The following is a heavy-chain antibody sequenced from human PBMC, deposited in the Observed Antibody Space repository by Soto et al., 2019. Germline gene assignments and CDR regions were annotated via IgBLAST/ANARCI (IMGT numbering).Heavy chain of an antibody. CDR3: ARGGPGLPDGMDV. J-gene: IGHJ6*02. Sequence: QVQLVQSGAEVKKPGSSVKVSCKASGGTFSSYAISWVRQAPGQGLEWMGGIIPIFGTANYAKKFQGRVTITADESTSTADMELRSLRSAETAVYYCARGGPGLPDGMDVWGQGTTVTASS. CDR1: GGTFSSYA. V-gene: IGHV1-69*01. CDR2: IIPIFGTA.